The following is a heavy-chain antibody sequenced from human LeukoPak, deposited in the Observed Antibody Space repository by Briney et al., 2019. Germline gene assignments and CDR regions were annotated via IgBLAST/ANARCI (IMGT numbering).Heavy chain of an antibody. D-gene: IGHD3-22*01. V-gene: IGHV3-21*01. CDR3: ARDYYDSSGYYKPPDY. CDR2: ISSSSSYI. Sequence: GGSLRLSCAASGFTFSSYSMNWVRQAPGKGLEWVSSISSSSSYIYYADSVKGRFTISRDNAKNSLYLQMNSLRAEDTAVYYCARDYYDSSGYYKPPDYWGQGTLVTVSS. CDR1: GFTFSSYS. J-gene: IGHJ4*02.